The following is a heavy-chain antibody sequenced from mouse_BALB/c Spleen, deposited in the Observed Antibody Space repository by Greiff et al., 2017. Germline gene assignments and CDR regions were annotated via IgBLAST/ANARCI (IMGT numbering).Heavy chain of an antibody. D-gene: IGHD1-2*01. CDR3: TRRLPDYAMDY. J-gene: IGHJ4*01. CDR2: IYPGNSDT. V-gene: IGHV1-5*01. Sequence: EVQLQQSGAELVRPGASVKISCKAFGYTFTNHHINWVKQRPGQGLEWIGAIYPGNSDTSYNQKFKGKAKLTAVTSTSTAYMELSSLTNEDSAVYYCTRRLPDYAMDYWGQGTSVTVSS. CDR1: GYTFTNHH.